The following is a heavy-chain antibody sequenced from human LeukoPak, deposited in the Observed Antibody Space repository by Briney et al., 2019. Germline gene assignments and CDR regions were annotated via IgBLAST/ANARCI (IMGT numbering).Heavy chain of an antibody. D-gene: IGHD3-9*01. Sequence: PGGSLRLSCAASRFTVSSNYMSWVRQAPGKGLEWVSVIYSGGSTYYADSVKGRFTISRDNSKNTLYLQMNSLRAEDTAVYYCARVWYDILTGYVDYWGQGTLVTVSS. CDR2: IYSGGST. CDR3: ARVWYDILTGYVDY. V-gene: IGHV3-53*01. CDR1: RFTVSSNY. J-gene: IGHJ4*02.